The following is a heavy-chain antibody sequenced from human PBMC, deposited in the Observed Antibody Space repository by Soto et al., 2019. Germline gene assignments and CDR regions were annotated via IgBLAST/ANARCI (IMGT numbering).Heavy chain of an antibody. J-gene: IGHJ4*02. CDR2: FSGGSGTT. Sequence: EVRLLESGGSLVQPGGSLRLSCVDSGFTFPNHGVTWVRQVPGKGLEWVCGFSGGSGTTHYADRVRGRFTISRDDPRQTVYLQMNSLGADDTAVYYCVRWNGFGDFSGQGTLVIVSS. V-gene: IGHV3-23*01. CDR3: VRWNGFGDF. D-gene: IGHD1-1*01. CDR1: GFTFPNHG.